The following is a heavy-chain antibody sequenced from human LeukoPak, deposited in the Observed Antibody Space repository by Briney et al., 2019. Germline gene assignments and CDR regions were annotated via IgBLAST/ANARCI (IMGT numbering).Heavy chain of an antibody. D-gene: IGHD1-20*01. CDR2: IYSGGST. CDR1: GFTVSSNY. V-gene: IGHV3-66*01. CDR3: ARGYNWNDGTFDY. Sequence: GGSLRLSCAASGFTVSSNYMSWVRQAPGKGLEWVSVIYSGGSTYYADSVKGRFTISRDNSKNTLYLQMNSLRAEDTAVYYCARGYNWNDGTFDYWGQGTLVTVSS. J-gene: IGHJ4*02.